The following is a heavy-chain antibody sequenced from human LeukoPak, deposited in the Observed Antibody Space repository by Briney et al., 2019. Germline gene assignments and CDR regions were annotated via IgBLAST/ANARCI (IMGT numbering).Heavy chain of an antibody. D-gene: IGHD3-10*01. CDR3: ARGRGIWFGAKSGWFDP. Sequence: SETLSLTCGVNGASFSGFYWSWIRQPPGNGLEWIGEITHRGSTNYNPSLKSRITVSIDTSKNQFSLNVTSVTAADTAVYYCARGRGIWFGAKSGWFDPWGQGTLVTVST. J-gene: IGHJ5*02. CDR1: GASFSGFY. CDR2: ITHRGST. V-gene: IGHV4-34*01.